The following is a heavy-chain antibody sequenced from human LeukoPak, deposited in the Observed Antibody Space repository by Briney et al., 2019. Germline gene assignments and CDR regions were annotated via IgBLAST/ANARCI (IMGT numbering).Heavy chain of an antibody. CDR2: IKEDGSEK. V-gene: IGHV3-7*03. CDR1: GFTFSNYW. CDR3: ARAMDF. J-gene: IGHJ4*02. Sequence: GGPLRLSCAASGFTFSNYWMTWVRQTPGMGLEWVANIKEDGSEKYYVDSVKGRFTISRDNARNSLYLQMNSLRVEDTAVYYCARAMDFWGQGTLVTVSS.